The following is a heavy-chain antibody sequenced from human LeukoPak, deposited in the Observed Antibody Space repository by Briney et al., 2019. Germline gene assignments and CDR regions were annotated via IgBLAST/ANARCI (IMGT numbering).Heavy chain of an antibody. Sequence: GASVKVSCKASGYTFTSYGISWVRQAPGQGLEWMGWISAYNGNTNYAQKLQGRVTMTTDTSTSTAYMELRSLRSDDTAVYYCARDRARIAAAGSLGYWGQGTLVTVSS. CDR1: GYTFTSYG. V-gene: IGHV1-18*01. D-gene: IGHD6-13*01. J-gene: IGHJ4*02. CDR3: ARDRARIAAAGSLGY. CDR2: ISAYNGNT.